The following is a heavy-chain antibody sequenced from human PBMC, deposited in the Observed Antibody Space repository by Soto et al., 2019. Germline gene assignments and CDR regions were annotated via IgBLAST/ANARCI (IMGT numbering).Heavy chain of an antibody. V-gene: IGHV3-7*01. D-gene: IGHD4-4*01. CDR3: AKPDYNNYVNRFDFDY. Sequence: PGGSLRLSCEASGFKFSNYWMSWVRQNTGKGLEWVANIKHDGTEKYYVDSVKGRFTISRDNAKNSLYLQMNSLRVEDTAVYYCAKPDYNNYVNRFDFDYWGQGTLVTVSS. CDR2: IKHDGTEK. CDR1: GFKFSNYW. J-gene: IGHJ4*02.